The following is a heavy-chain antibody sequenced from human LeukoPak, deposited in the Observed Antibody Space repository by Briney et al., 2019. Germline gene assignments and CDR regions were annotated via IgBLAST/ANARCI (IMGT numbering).Heavy chain of an antibody. Sequence: SETLSLTCAVYGGSFSGYYRSWIRQPPGKGLEWIGEINHSGSTNYNPSLKSRVTISVDTSKNQFSLKLSSVTAADTAVYYCARDTVGFIDYWGQGTLVTVSS. D-gene: IGHD2-2*02. CDR1: GGSFSGYY. V-gene: IGHV4-34*01. CDR3: ARDTVGFIDY. CDR2: INHSGST. J-gene: IGHJ4*02.